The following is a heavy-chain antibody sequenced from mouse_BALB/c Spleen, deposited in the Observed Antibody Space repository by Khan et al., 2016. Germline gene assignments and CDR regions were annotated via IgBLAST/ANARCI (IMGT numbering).Heavy chain of an antibody. CDR3: VRGGDYSLYYAMDY. Sequence: QVQLQQSGAELARPGASVKLSCKAAGYTFTSYWMQWVKQRPGQGLEWIGAIYPGDGDTRYTQKFKGKATLTADKSSSTAYMQLSSLASEDSAVYYWVRGGDYSLYYAMDYWGQGTSVTVSS. CDR1: GYTFTSYW. D-gene: IGHD1-1*01. CDR2: IYPGDGDT. V-gene: IGHV1-87*01. J-gene: IGHJ4*01.